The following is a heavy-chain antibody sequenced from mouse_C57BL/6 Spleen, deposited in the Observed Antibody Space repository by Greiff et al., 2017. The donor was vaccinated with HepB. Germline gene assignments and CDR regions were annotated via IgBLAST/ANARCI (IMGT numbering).Heavy chain of an antibody. V-gene: IGHV1-76*01. CDR1: GYTFTDYY. D-gene: IGHD1-1*01. J-gene: IGHJ2*01. CDR2: IYPGSGNT. CDR3: ARIRHFDTTVVATDY. Sequence: QVHVKQSGAELVRPGASVKLSCKASGYTFTDYYINWVKQRPGQGLEWIARIYPGSGNTYYNEKFKGKATLTAEKSSSTAYMQLSSLTSEDSAVYFCARIRHFDTTVVATDYWGQGTTLTVSS.